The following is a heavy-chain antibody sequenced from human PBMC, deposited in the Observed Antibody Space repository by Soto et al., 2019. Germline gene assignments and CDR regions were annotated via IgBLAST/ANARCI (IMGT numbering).Heavy chain of an antibody. J-gene: IGHJ4*02. Sequence: VGSLRLSCAASGFTFSNAWMSWVRQAPGKGLEWVGRIKSKTDGGTTDYAAPVKGRFTISRDDSKNTLYLQMNSLKTEDTAVYYCTQIVGYYDILTGYVRGDYWGQGTLVTVSS. CDR1: GFTFSNAW. D-gene: IGHD3-9*01. V-gene: IGHV3-15*01. CDR2: IKSKTDGGTT. CDR3: TQIVGYYDILTGYVRGDY.